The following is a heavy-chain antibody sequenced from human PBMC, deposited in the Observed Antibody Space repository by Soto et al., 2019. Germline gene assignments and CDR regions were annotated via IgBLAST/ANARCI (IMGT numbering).Heavy chain of an antibody. D-gene: IGHD3-3*01. CDR2: INFRGTT. CDR1: GESLSGYS. CDR3: TRKLEASIRLVEWFSYKWFDP. V-gene: IGHV4-34*01. J-gene: IGHJ5*02. Sequence: SETLSLTCDVHGESLSGYSWSWIRQPPGKXLEWIGEINFRGTTNYHPSLKSRVSMSVDTSKNQISLNMSSVTAADTALYFCTRKLEASIRLVEWFSYKWFDPWGPGTLVTVSS.